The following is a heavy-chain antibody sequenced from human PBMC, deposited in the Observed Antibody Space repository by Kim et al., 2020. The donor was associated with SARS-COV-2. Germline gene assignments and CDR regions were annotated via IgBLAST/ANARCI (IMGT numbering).Heavy chain of an antibody. D-gene: IGHD3-10*01. CDR3: ARGVTGSGSYYLYGY. J-gene: IGHJ4*02. V-gene: IGHV1-3*01. CDR1: GYTFTSYA. Sequence: ASVKVSCKASGYTFTSYAMHWVRQAPGQRLEWMGWINAGNGNTKYSQKFQGRVTITRDTSASTAYMELSSLRSEDTAVYYCARGVTGSGSYYLYGYWGQGTLVTVSS. CDR2: INAGNGNT.